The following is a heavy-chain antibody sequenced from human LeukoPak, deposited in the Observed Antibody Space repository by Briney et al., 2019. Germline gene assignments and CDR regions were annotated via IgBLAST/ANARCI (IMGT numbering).Heavy chain of an antibody. CDR3: ARHGYSSGSPAWFDP. J-gene: IGHJ5*02. D-gene: IGHD6-19*01. CDR1: GGSISSYY. CDR2: IYYSGST. V-gene: IGHV4-59*01. Sequence: SETLSLTCTVAGGSISSYYWSWIRQPPGKGLEWIGYIYYSGSTNYNPSLKSRVTISVDMSKNQFSLKLSSVTAADTAVYYCARHGYSSGSPAWFDPSGQGTQVTVSS.